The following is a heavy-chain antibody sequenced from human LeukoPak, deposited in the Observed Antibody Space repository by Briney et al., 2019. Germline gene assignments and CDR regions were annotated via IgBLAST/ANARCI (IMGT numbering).Heavy chain of an antibody. J-gene: IGHJ3*02. CDR3: ATVGGYNWNEDDAFDI. D-gene: IGHD1-1*01. CDR2: INPNSGGT. CDR1: GYTFTGYY. V-gene: IGHV1-2*02. Sequence: ASVKVSCKASGYTFTGYYMHWVRQAPGQGLEWMGWINPNSGGTNYAQRFQGRVTMTRDTSISTAYMELSRLRSDDTAVYYCATVGGYNWNEDDAFDIWGQGTMVTVSS.